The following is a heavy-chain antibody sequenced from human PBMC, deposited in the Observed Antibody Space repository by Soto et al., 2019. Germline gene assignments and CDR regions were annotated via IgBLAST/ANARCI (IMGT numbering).Heavy chain of an antibody. V-gene: IGHV3-23*01. Sequence: HPGGSLRLSCAASGFTFSSYAMSWVRQAPGKGLEWVSAISGSGGSTYYADSVKGRFTISRDNSKNTLYLQMNSLRAEDTAVYYCAKDWSSGGSCYDYWGQGTLVTVSS. J-gene: IGHJ4*02. D-gene: IGHD2-15*01. CDR1: GFTFSSYA. CDR3: AKDWSSGGSCYDY. CDR2: ISGSGGST.